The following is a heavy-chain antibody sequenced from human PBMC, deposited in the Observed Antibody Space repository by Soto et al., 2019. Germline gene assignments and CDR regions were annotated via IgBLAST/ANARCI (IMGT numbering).Heavy chain of an antibody. CDR3: ARDDYGDYGRGELDY. J-gene: IGHJ4*02. Sequence: ASVKVSCKASGYTFTSYGISWVRRAPGQGLEWMGWISAYNGNTNYAQKLQGRVTMTTDTSTSTAYMELRSLRSDDTAVYYCARDDYGDYGRGELDYWGQGTLVTVSS. CDR2: ISAYNGNT. V-gene: IGHV1-18*04. CDR1: GYTFTSYG. D-gene: IGHD4-17*01.